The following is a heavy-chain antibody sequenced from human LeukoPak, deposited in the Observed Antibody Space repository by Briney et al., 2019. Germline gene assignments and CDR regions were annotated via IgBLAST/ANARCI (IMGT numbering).Heavy chain of an antibody. CDR1: GFTFSSNS. D-gene: IGHD1-14*01. CDR2: ISGSSGRT. Sequence: GGSLRLSCAASGFTFSSNSMNWVRQAPGKGLEWVSAISGSSGRTYYADFVKGRFTISRDNSKNTLYLQMNSLRAGDTAIYFCAKPARTDYTDYWGQGTLVTVSS. CDR3: AKPARTDYTDY. J-gene: IGHJ4*02. V-gene: IGHV3-23*01.